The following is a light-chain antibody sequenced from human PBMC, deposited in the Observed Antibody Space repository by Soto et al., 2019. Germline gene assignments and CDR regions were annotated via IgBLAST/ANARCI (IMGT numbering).Light chain of an antibody. CDR3: QHYNSYSEA. J-gene: IGKJ1*01. CDR1: QSVSGW. Sequence: DIQITQSPSTLSASVGDTVTVTCRASQSVSGWLAWYQQKPGEAPKLLIYDASALQRGVPSRFSGSGSGTEFTLTISSLQPDDFETYYCQHYNSYSEAFGQGTKVDIK. V-gene: IGKV1-5*01. CDR2: DAS.